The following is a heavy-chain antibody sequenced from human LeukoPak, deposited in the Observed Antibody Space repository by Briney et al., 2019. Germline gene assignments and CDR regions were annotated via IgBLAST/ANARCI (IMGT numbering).Heavy chain of an antibody. J-gene: IGHJ4*02. Sequence: GGSLRLSCAASGFFFSDFYINWIRQAPGKGLEWVANIKQDGSEKYYVDSVKGRFTISRDNAKNSLYLQMNSLRAEDTAVYYCARVPGRVVVPTNYWGQGTLVTVSS. CDR3: ARVPGRVVVPTNY. D-gene: IGHD3-22*01. CDR1: GFFFSDFY. CDR2: IKQDGSEK. V-gene: IGHV3-7*01.